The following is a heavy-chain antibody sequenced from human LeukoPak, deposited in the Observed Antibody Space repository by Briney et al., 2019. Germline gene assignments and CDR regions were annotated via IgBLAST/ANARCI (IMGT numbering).Heavy chain of an antibody. CDR3: ASSKWNN. Sequence: PGGSLRLSCAASGFTVSRNYMTWVRQAPGEGLEWGSVIYSGGSTYYADSVKGRFSISRDNSKDTLYLQMNSLRAEDTAVYYCASSKWNNWGQGTLVTVSS. D-gene: IGHD1-20*01. CDR2: IYSGGST. V-gene: IGHV3-53*01. CDR1: GFTVSRNY. J-gene: IGHJ4*02.